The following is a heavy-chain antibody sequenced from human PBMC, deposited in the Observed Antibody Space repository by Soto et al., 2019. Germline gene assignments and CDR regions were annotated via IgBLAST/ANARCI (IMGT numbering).Heavy chain of an antibody. CDR1: GYDITTYG. D-gene: IGHD1-1*01. V-gene: IGHV1-18*01. Sequence: QVHLVQSGAEVKKSGASVKVSCKGSGYDITTYGITWVRQAPGQGLEWMAWISAHNGNTDYAQKLQGRVTVTRDTSTSTAYMERRSLRSDDTAVYYCARGRYGDYWGQGALVTVSS. J-gene: IGHJ4*02. CDR2: ISAHNGNT. CDR3: ARGRYGDY.